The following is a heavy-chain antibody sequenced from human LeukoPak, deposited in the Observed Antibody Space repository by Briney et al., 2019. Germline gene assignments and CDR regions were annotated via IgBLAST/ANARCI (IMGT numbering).Heavy chain of an antibody. D-gene: IGHD2-15*01. CDR2: IRGISGMR. CDR1: GFSFSDYA. J-gene: IGHJ4*02. CDR3: AKDQKVRGYPSSFDF. Sequence: PGGSLRLSCTSSGFSFSDYAMNWVRQAPGEGLGWVSCIRGISGMRFYTDSVRGRFTISRDNSKNTVYLQMDSLRVDDTAVYFCAKDQKVRGYPSSFDFWGQGTLVTVSS. V-gene: IGHV3-23*01.